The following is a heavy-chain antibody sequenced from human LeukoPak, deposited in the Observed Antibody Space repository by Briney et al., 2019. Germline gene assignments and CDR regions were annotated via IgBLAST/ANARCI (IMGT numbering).Heavy chain of an antibody. J-gene: IGHJ2*01. V-gene: IGHV4-59*12. CDR3: ARVRSGWYFDL. Sequence: SETLSLTCTVSGGSISSYYWSWIRQPPGKGLEWIGYIYNSGSTNYNPSLKSRVTISVDTSKNQFSLKLSSVTAADTAVYYCARVRSGWYFDLWGRGTLVTVSS. CDR1: GGSISSYY. CDR2: IYNSGST.